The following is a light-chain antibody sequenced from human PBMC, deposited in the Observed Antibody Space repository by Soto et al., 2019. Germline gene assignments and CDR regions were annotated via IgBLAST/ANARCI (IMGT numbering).Light chain of an antibody. CDR3: QTWGTGIVV. CDR1: SGHSSYA. Sequence: QLVLTQSPSASASLGASVKLTCTLSSGHSSYAIAWHQQQPEKGPRYLMKLNSDGSPSKGDGIPDRFSGSSSGAERYLTISSLQSEDEADYYSQTWGTGIVVFGGGTKVTVL. J-gene: IGLJ2*01. V-gene: IGLV4-69*01. CDR2: LNSDGSP.